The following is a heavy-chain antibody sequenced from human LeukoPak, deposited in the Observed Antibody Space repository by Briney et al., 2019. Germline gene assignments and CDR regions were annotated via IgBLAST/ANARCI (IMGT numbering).Heavy chain of an antibody. CDR2: IDWDDDK. CDR1: GFSLSTSGMC. V-gene: IGHV2-70*11. J-gene: IGHJ4*02. Sequence: SCPTLVNPTQTLTLACTFSGFSLSTSGMCLNSIPQPPGKPLEWLARIDWDDDKYYSTSLKTRLTISKDTSKNQVVLTMPNMDPVDTATYYCARIRPALGDYFDYWGQGTLVTVSS. CDR3: ARIRPALGDYFDY.